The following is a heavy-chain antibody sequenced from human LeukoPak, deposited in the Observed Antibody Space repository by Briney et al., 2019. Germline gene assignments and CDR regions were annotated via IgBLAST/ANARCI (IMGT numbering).Heavy chain of an antibody. CDR3: AKSSDWVTHPRFYYYGMDV. J-gene: IGHJ6*02. V-gene: IGHV3-23*01. D-gene: IGHD2-21*02. CDR2: ISGSGGST. Sequence: GGSLRLSCAASGFTFSNYAMSWVRQAPGKGLEWVSAISGSGGSTYYADSVKGRFTISRDNSKNTLYLQMNSLRAEDTAVYYCAKSSDWVTHPRFYYYGMDVWGQGTTVTVSS. CDR1: GFTFSNYA.